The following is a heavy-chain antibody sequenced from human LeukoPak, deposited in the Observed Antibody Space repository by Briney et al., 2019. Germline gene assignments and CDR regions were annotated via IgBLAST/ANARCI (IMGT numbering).Heavy chain of an antibody. D-gene: IGHD4-23*01. CDR3: ARVSPSRGKSGY. J-gene: IGHJ4*02. Sequence: GGSLRLSCAASGFTFSDDWISWVRQAPGKGLEWVANINEDGSEKYYVDSVRGRFTISRDNAKNSLYLQMNSLRVEDTAVYYCARVSPSRGKSGYWGQGTLVTVSS. CDR1: GFTFSDDW. V-gene: IGHV3-7*01. CDR2: INEDGSEK.